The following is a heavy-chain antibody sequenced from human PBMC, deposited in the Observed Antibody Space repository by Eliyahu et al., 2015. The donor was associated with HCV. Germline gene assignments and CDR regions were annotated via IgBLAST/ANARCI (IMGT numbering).Heavy chain of an antibody. CDR3: GRDESPGGLGV. CDR1: GFPRXVYG. CDR2: LLXXIGRT. J-gene: IGHJ6*02. Sequence: EVQVVESGGGLVQPGGSLRLSCAASGFPRXVYGMHWVRXVPGKGLGXVAGLLXXIGRTDYADSVRGXFTIFRDNAMNSVYLQMNSLRPEDTTLYYCGRDESPGGLGVWGQGTTVTVSS. V-gene: IGHV3-9*01.